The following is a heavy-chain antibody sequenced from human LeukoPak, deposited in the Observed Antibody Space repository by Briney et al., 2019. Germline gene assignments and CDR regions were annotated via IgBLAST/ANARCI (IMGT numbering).Heavy chain of an antibody. D-gene: IGHD6-19*01. J-gene: IGHJ5*02. CDR3: ARDKVLAVAGTSWFDP. CDR1: GYTFTSYD. V-gene: IGHV1-8*01. Sequence: ASVKVSCKASGYTFTSYDINWVRQATGQGLEWMGWMNPNSGNTGYAQKFQGRVTMTRDTSISTAYMELSRLRSDDTAVYYCARDKVLAVAGTSWFDPWGQGTLVTVSS. CDR2: MNPNSGNT.